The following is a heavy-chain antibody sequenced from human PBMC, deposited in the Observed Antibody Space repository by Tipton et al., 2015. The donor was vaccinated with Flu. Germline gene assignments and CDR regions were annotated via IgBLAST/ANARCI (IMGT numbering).Heavy chain of an antibody. J-gene: IGHJ4*02. Sequence: TLSLTCTVSGDSVNRGSYYWSWIRQPAGKGLEWIGRMYTSGSTNYNPSLRSRVTMSMDTSKNQFSLNLRSVTAADTAVYYCARDPAYGYFDHWGQGSLVTVSS. CDR3: ARDPAYGYFDH. D-gene: IGHD4-17*01. CDR2: MYTSGST. CDR1: GDSVNRGSYY. V-gene: IGHV4-61*02.